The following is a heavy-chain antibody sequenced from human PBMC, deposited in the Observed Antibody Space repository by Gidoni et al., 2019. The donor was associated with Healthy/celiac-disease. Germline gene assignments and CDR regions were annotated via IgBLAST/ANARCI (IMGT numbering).Heavy chain of an antibody. Sequence: QLQLQESGPGLVKPSETLSLTCTVSGGPISSSSYYWGWIRQPPGKGLEWIGSIYYSGSTYYNTSLKSRVTISVDTSKNQFSLKLSSVTAADTAVYYCGRGVMIEAFDISGQGTMVTVSS. V-gene: IGHV4-39*07. D-gene: IGHD3-10*01. CDR3: GRGVMIEAFDI. J-gene: IGHJ3*02. CDR2: IYYSGST. CDR1: GGPISSSSYY.